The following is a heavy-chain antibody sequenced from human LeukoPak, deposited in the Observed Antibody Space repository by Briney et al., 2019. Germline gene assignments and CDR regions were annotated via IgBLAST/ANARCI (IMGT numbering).Heavy chain of an antibody. Sequence: PGGSLRLSCAASGFTFSSYGMHWVRQAPGKGLEWVAFIRYDGSKKYYADSVKGRFTISRDNSKNTLYLQMNSLRAEDTAVYYCAKVGIYYDSSGYCDYWGQGTLVTVSS. CDR3: AKVGIYYDSSGYCDY. D-gene: IGHD3-22*01. V-gene: IGHV3-30*02. J-gene: IGHJ4*02. CDR2: IRYDGSKK. CDR1: GFTFSSYG.